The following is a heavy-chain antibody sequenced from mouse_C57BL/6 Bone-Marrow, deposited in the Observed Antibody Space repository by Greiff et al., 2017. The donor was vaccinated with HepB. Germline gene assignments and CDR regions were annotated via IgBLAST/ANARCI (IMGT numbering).Heavy chain of an antibody. J-gene: IGHJ1*03. D-gene: IGHD2-5*01. CDR1: GFTFSSYA. Sequence: LFKPLFSLKLSCAASGFTFSSYAMSWVRQTPEKRLEWVATISDGGSYTYYPDNVKGRFTISRDNAKNNLYLQMSHLKSEDTAMYYCARGGPTIVTTWYFDVWGTGTTVTVSS. CDR3: ARGGPTIVTTWYFDV. CDR2: ISDGGSYT. V-gene: IGHV5-4*03.